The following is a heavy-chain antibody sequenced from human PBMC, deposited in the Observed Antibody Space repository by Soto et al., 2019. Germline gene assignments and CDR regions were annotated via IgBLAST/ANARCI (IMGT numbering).Heavy chain of an antibody. V-gene: IGHV4-4*07. CDR2: FYASGYT. CDR1: GGSISNYY. Sequence: SETLSLTCAVSGGSISNYYWSWIRQPAGKGLEWIGRFYASGYTNYNPSLKSRVTMSLDISKNQFSLRLSSVTAADTAVYYCARGNHVAMSDYWGQGTLVTVSS. D-gene: IGHD3-10*02. J-gene: IGHJ4*02. CDR3: ARGNHVAMSDY.